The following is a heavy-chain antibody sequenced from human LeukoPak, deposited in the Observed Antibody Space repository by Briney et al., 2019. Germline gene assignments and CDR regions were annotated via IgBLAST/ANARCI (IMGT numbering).Heavy chain of an antibody. CDR2: ISGDGGST. CDR1: GFTFDDYA. V-gene: IGHV3-43*02. CDR3: AKSGYSYGLPHYYYYYYMDV. Sequence: GGSLRLSCAASGFTFDDYAMHWVRQAPGKGLEWVSLISGDGGSTYYADSVKGRFTISRDNSKNSLYLQMNSLRTEDTALYYCAKSGYSYGLPHYYYYYYMDVWGKGTTVTVSS. D-gene: IGHD5-18*01. J-gene: IGHJ6*03.